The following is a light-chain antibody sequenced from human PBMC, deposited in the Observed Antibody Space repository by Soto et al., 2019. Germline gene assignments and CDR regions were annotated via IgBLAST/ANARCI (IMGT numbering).Light chain of an antibody. V-gene: IGKV3-15*01. CDR3: QQHNNWPPWT. CDR2: GAS. J-gene: IGKJ1*01. Sequence: EIVMSQSPATLSVSPGARATLSCRASQSVSSNLAWYQQKRGQAPRLLMYGASTRATGIPDRFSGSGSGTEFTLTISSLQSEDFAVYYCQQHNNWPPWTFGQGTKVEIK. CDR1: QSVSSN.